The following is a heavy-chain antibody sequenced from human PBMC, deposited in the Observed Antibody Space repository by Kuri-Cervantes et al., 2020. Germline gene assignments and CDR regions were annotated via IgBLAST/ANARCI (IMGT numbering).Heavy chain of an antibody. CDR1: GFTFSSYG. J-gene: IGHJ4*02. CDR3: ARRVEWRLGSWLDY. CDR2: IWYDGSNK. V-gene: IGHV3-33*01. D-gene: IGHD3-3*01. Sequence: GGSLRLSCAASGFTFSSYGMHWVRQAPGKGLEWVAVIWYDGSNKYYADSVKGRFTISRDNAKNSLYLQMNSLRAEDTAVYYCARRVEWRLGSWLDYWGQRTLVTVSS.